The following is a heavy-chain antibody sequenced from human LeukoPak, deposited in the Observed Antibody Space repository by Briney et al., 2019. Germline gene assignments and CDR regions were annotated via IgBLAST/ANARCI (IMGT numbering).Heavy chain of an antibody. CDR1: GYTFTDYY. Sequence: GASVKVSCKASGYTFTDYYIHWVRRAPGHGLEWMGWVNPHSGGTNFAQRFRGRVTLTRDTSVTTAYMELSRLRSDDTAVYYCARPPAGWFAETPFDYWGQGTLVTVSS. CDR3: ARPPAGWFAETPFDY. V-gene: IGHV1-2*02. CDR2: VNPHSGGT. D-gene: IGHD3-10*01. J-gene: IGHJ4*02.